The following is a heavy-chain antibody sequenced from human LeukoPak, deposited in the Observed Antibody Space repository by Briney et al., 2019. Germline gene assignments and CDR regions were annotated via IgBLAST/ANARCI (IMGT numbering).Heavy chain of an antibody. CDR2: IYYSGNT. J-gene: IGHJ4*02. V-gene: IGHV4-59*01. CDR1: GVSISSYY. CDR3: ARGTSSLDY. Sequence: SETLSLTCTVSGVSISSYYWSWIRQPPGKGLEYVWYIYYSGNTTYNPSLKSRVTISLGTSKNQFSLTLSSVTAGDTAVYYGARGTSSLDYWGEGSLVTVPS.